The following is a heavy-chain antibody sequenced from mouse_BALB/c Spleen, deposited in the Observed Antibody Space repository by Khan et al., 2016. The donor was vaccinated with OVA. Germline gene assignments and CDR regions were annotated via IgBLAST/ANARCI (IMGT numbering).Heavy chain of an antibody. D-gene: IGHD1-1*01. CDR1: GYTFTDYN. V-gene: IGHV1-18*01. J-gene: IGHJ3*01. Sequence: EVQLQQSGPELVKPGTSVKISCKASGYTFTDYNMDWVKQSHGKSLEWIGDINPNNGHTIYNPKFKGKATLTVDKSSSTAYMELRSLTSEDTAVYYCARGVYGSRGAWFAYWGQGTLVTVSA. CDR2: INPNNGHT. CDR3: ARGVYGSRGAWFAY.